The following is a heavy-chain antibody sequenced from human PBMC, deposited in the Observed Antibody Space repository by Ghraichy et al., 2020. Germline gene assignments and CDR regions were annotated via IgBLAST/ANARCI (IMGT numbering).Heavy chain of an antibody. Sequence: SETLSLTCAVYGVSFTDHYWTWIRQSPGKGLQWIGEYNHVGGIRYNPSLSGRVTISLDTSKREVSLRVSPVSTADTAVYYCVTSRWFGIYPDFWGQGTLVT. CDR3: VTSRWFGIYPDF. CDR1: GVSFTDHY. CDR2: YNHVGGI. V-gene: IGHV4-34*01. J-gene: IGHJ4*02. D-gene: IGHD3-10*01.